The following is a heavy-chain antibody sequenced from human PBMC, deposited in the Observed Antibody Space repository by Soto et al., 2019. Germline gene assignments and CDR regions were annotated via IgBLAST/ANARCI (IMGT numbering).Heavy chain of an antibody. J-gene: IGHJ4*02. CDR3: ARVLAGYYFDY. V-gene: IGHV3-7*01. Sequence: LSLTCAASGFTFSSYWMSWVRQAPGKGLEWVANIKQDGSEKYYVDSVKGRFTISRDNAKNSLYLQMNSLRAEDTAVYYCARVLAGYYFDYWGQGTLVTVSS. CDR2: IKQDGSEK. D-gene: IGHD3-3*02. CDR1: GFTFSSYW.